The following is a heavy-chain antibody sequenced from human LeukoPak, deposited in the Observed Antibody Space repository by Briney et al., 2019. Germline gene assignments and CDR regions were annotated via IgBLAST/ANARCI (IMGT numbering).Heavy chain of an antibody. CDR1: GGPISSYH. Sequence: SETLSLTCTVSGGPISSYHGSGLRHPPGRALEGIGYIYYSGSTNYNPSLKSRVTISVDTSKNQFSLKLSSVTAADTAVYYCARDRVYYDSSGPDWYFDLWGRGTLVTVSS. CDR3: ARDRVYYDSSGPDWYFDL. CDR2: IYYSGST. J-gene: IGHJ2*01. V-gene: IGHV4-59*13. D-gene: IGHD3-22*01.